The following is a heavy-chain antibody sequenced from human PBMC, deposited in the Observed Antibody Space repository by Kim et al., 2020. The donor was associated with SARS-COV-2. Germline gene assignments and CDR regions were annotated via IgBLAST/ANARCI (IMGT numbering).Heavy chain of an antibody. CDR2: ISSSSSTI. V-gene: IGHV3-48*02. Sequence: GGSLRLSCAASGFTFSSYSMNWVRQAPGKGLEWVSYISSSSSTIYYADSVKGRFTISRDNAKNSLYLQMNSLRDEDTAVYYCARVGGGVIIASHYYYGMDVWGQGTTVTVSS. CDR3: ARVGGGVIIASHYYYGMDV. D-gene: IGHD3-10*01. CDR1: GFTFSSYS. J-gene: IGHJ6*02.